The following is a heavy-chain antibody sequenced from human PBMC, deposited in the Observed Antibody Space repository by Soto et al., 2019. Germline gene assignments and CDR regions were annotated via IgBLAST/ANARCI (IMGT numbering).Heavy chain of an antibody. J-gene: IGHJ4*02. CDR2: ISGSGGST. D-gene: IGHD3-22*01. V-gene: IGHV3-23*01. CDR1: GFTFSSYA. Sequence: GGSLRLSCAASGFTFSSYAMSWVRQAPGKGLEWVSAISGSGGSTYYADSVKGRFTISRDNSKNTLDLQMNSLRDEETAVYYYAKALFVTTYYYDSALSRPPNCGQGTLVTVSS. CDR3: AKALFVTTYYYDSALSRPPN.